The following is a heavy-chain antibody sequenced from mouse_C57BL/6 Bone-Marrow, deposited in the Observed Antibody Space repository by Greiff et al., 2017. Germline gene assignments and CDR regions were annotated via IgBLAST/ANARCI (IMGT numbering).Heavy chain of an antibody. V-gene: IGHV1-19*01. J-gene: IGHJ3*01. CDR1: GYTFTDYY. D-gene: IGHD1-1*02. Sequence: VQLKESGPVLVKPGASVKMSCKASGYTFTDYYMNWVKQSHGKSLEWIGVINPYNGGTSYNQKFKGKATLTVDKSSSTAYMELNSLTSEDSAVYYCARWWDEGFAYWGQGTLVTVSA. CDR2: INPYNGGT. CDR3: ARWWDEGFAY.